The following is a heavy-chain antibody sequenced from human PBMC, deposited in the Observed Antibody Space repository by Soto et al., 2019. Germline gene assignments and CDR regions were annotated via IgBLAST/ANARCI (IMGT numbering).Heavy chain of an antibody. CDR1: GFTFSSYG. CDR2: IWYDGSNK. Sequence: GGSLRLSCAASGFTFSSYGMHWVRQAPGKGLEWVAVIWYDGSNKYYADSVKGRFTISRDNSKNTLYLQMNSLRAEDTAVYYCASIHSGYDLNPAFDYWGQGTLVTSPQ. CDR3: ASIHSGYDLNPAFDY. D-gene: IGHD5-12*01. V-gene: IGHV3-33*01. J-gene: IGHJ4*02.